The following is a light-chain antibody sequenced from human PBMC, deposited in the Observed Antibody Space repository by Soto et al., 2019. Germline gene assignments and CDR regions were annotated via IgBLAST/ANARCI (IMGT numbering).Light chain of an antibody. CDR1: QSISSW. V-gene: IGKV1-5*03. Sequence: DVQITQSPSTLSASVGDRVTITCRASQSISSWLAWYQQKPGKVPKLLIYKASSLESGVPSRFSGSGSGTEFTLTISSLQPDDFATYYCQQYNSYPYTFGQGTKVDIK. J-gene: IGKJ2*01. CDR3: QQYNSYPYT. CDR2: KAS.